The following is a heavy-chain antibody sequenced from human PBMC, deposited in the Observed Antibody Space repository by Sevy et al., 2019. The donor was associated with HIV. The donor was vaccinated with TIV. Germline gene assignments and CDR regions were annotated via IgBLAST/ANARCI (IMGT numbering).Heavy chain of an antibody. J-gene: IGHJ3*02. Sequence: GGSLRLSCAASEFTFNIYTMNWVRRAPGKGLEWVSSISSSSSYIYYADSVKGRFTISRDNAKNSLYLQMNSLRAEDTAVYYCARDRRTVTSGGAFDIWGQGTMVPVSS. V-gene: IGHV3-21*01. CDR3: ARDRRTVTSGGAFDI. D-gene: IGHD4-17*01. CDR1: EFTFNIYT. CDR2: ISSSSSYI.